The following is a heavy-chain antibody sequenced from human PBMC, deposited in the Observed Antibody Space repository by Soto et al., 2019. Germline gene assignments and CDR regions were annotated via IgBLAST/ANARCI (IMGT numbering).Heavy chain of an antibody. CDR2: IDPSDSYT. Sequence: GESLKISCKGSGYSFTSYWISWVRQMPGKGLGWMGRIDPSDSYTNYSPSFQGHVTISADKSISTAYLQWSSLKASDTAMYYCARHGIVAPGFDPWGQGTLVTVSS. J-gene: IGHJ5*02. CDR3: ARHGIVAPGFDP. D-gene: IGHD3-22*01. CDR1: GYSFTSYW. V-gene: IGHV5-10-1*01.